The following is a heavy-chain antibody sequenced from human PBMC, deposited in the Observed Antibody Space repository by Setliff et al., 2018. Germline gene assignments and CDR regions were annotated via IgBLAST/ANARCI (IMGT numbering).Heavy chain of an antibody. V-gene: IGHV4-34*01. CDR2: INHSGGI. CDR1: GGSFSGFY. Sequence: KTSETLSLTCAVYGGSFSGFYWPWIRQSPGKGLEWIGEINHSGGIDYNPSLKSRVTTSVDTSKNQFSLKLMSVTAADTAVYYCATMRNYYETGNYYSSRWFDPWGQGTLVTVSS. J-gene: IGHJ5*02. CDR3: ATMRNYYETGNYYSSRWFDP. D-gene: IGHD3-22*01.